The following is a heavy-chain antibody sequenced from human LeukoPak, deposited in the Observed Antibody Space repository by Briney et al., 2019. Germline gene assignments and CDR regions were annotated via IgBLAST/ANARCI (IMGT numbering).Heavy chain of an antibody. V-gene: IGHV4-34*01. CDR2: INHSGST. CDR1: GGSFSGYY. J-gene: IGHJ4*02. Sequence: SETLSLTCAVYGGSFSGYYWSWIRQPPGKGLEWIGEINHSGSTDYNPSLKSRVTISVDTSKNQFSLKLSSVTAADTAVYYCARVWGSGWYFLFDYWGQGTLVTVSS. CDR3: ARVWGSGWYFLFDY. D-gene: IGHD6-19*01.